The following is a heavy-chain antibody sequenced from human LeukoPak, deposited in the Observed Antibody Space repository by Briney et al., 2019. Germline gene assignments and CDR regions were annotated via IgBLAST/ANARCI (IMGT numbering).Heavy chain of an antibody. V-gene: IGHV3-23*01. CDR2: TVSRGTT. CDR3: AKCSTSAYTTGWCNWIDP. CDR1: GFTFTSDA. J-gene: IGHJ5*02. Sequence: GGYLRLSCVASGFTFTSDAMNWVRQAPGKGLEWVSSTVSRGTTQYADSVKGRFTVSRDTSKNTLYLQMNSLRADDTAVYYCAKCSTSAYTTGWCNWIDPWGQGTLVTVSS. D-gene: IGHD6-19*01.